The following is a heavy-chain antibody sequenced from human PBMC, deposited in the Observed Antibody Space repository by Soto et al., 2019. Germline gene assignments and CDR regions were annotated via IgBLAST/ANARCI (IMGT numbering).Heavy chain of an antibody. CDR3: TSGAYEGSLVSVALRGPYYFYGMAV. Sequence: VQLVESGGGLVKPGGSLRLSCAASGFSVGTAWMNWVRQAPGKGLEWVGRIKSEADGGTADYAAPVEGRFTLSRDDPRNTLYLEMGSLKTDDTAVYYCTSGAYEGSLVSVALRGPYYFYGMAVWGQGTAVTVSS. V-gene: IGHV3-15*07. CDR2: IKSEADGGTA. J-gene: IGHJ6*02. D-gene: IGHD3-3*01. CDR1: GFSVGTAW.